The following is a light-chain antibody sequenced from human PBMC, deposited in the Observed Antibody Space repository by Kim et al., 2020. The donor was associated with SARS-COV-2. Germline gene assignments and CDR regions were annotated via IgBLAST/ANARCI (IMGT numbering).Light chain of an antibody. CDR1: QCISKY. Sequence: SSSVGDRVPLSCRASQCISKYLAWFPQNPGKAPKSLIYAVSSLQNGVPTKFSGSGSGTDLTLPLSSLQPEYFATYYCQQYYIYPYTFGKGTKLEI. V-gene: IGKV1-16*02. CDR3: QQYYIYPYT. CDR2: AVS. J-gene: IGKJ2*01.